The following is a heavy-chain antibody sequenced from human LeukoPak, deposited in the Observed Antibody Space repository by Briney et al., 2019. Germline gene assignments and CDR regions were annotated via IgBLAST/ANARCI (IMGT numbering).Heavy chain of an antibody. J-gene: IGHJ4*02. V-gene: IGHV3-11*01. CDR3: ARRTGHSYFDY. CDR2: ISGSGTTI. CDR1: GFTSSDYY. D-gene: IGHD1-14*01. Sequence: GGSLRLSCAASGFTSSDYYMSWIRQVPGKGLEWVSYISGSGTTIYSADSLKGRFTISRDNAKNSLYLQMNSLRVEDTAVYYCARRTGHSYFDYWGQGTLVTVSS.